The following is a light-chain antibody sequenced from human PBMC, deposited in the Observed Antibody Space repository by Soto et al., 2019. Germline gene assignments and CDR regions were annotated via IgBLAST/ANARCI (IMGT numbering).Light chain of an antibody. CDR2: GSS. Sequence: EIEITQSPASLSVSPGERATLSCRASQNVNSNLAWYQQKPGQAPRFLIYGSSTRATGIPARFSGSGSGTEFTLTISSLQSEDFAVYYCHHYNNWPRTFGQGTKVDIK. CDR3: HHYNNWPRT. J-gene: IGKJ1*01. V-gene: IGKV3-15*01. CDR1: QNVNSN.